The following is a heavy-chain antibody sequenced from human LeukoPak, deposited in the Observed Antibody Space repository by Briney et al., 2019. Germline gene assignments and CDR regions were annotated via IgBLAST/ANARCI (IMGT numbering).Heavy chain of an antibody. D-gene: IGHD5-24*01. Sequence: PSETLSLTCTVSGDSISSYYWSWIRQPPGKGLEWIGYRYYSGSTDYNPSLKSRVTISVDTSKNQFSLKLSSVTAADTAVYYCARDQGGDDFDYFDYWGQGTLVTVSS. V-gene: IGHV4-59*01. CDR3: ARDQGGDDFDYFDY. CDR1: GDSISSYY. CDR2: RYYSGST. J-gene: IGHJ4*02.